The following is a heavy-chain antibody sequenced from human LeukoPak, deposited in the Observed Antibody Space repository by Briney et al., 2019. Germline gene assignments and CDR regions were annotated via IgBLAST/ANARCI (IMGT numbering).Heavy chain of an antibody. D-gene: IGHD1-26*01. CDR1: GGSVSRSNW. CDR2: IHHSGST. J-gene: IGHJ6*02. V-gene: IGHV4-4*02. CDR3: ARDSGSYPSPFYYYYHGMDV. Sequence: SETLSLTCAVSGGSVSRSNWWNWVRQPPGKGLEWIGEIHHSGSTNYNPSLKSRVTMSVDTSKNQFSLKLSSVTAADTAVYYCARDSGSYPSPFYYYYHGMDVWGQGTTVTVSS.